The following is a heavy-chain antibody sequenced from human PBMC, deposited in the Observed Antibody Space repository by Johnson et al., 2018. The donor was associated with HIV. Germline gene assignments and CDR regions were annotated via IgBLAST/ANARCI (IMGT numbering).Heavy chain of an antibody. V-gene: IGHV3-15*01. CDR3: TTDPIAAAGPDAFDI. CDR2: IKSKTDGGTT. D-gene: IGHD6-13*01. CDR1: GFTFSSYA. Sequence: VQLVESGGGVVQPGRSLRLSCAASGFTFSSYAMSWVRQAPGKGLEWVGRIKSKTDGGTTDYAAPVKGRFTISRDDSKNTLYLQMNSLKTEDTAVYYCTTDPIAAAGPDAFDIWGQGTMVTVSS. J-gene: IGHJ3*02.